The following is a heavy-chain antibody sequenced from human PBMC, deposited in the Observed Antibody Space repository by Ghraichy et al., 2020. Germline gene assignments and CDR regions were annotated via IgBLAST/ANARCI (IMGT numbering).Heavy chain of an antibody. Sequence: SETLSLTCAVYGGSFSDYYWTWIRQPPGKGLEWIGEINHGGSTHYNPSLKSRVTISLHTSKNQFSLKLSSVTAADTALYYCARATIGYGLDVWGQGTTVTVSS. D-gene: IGHD3-16*01. CDR3: ARATIGYGLDV. CDR2: INHGGST. J-gene: IGHJ6*02. V-gene: IGHV4-34*01. CDR1: GGSFSDYY.